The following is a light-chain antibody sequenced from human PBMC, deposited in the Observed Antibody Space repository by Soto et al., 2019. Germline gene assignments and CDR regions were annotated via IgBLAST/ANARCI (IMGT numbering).Light chain of an antibody. Sequence: EIVLTQSPGTLSLSPGERATHSCRASQSISSGYLAWYQQKPGHAPRLLISGASSRATGIPDRFSGSGSGTDFTLTISRLEPEDLAVYFCQQYGSSPRTFGQGTKVEIK. CDR3: QQYGSSPRT. J-gene: IGKJ1*01. V-gene: IGKV3-20*01. CDR2: GAS. CDR1: QSISSGY.